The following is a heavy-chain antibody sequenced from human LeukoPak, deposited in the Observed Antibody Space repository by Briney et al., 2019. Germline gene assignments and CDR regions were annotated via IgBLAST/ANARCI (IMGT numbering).Heavy chain of an antibody. CDR3: ASSNQDLGYCTGGSCGSVDY. Sequence: SETLSLTCAVNGGSFSGYYWSWIRQPPGKGLEWIGEINHSGSTNYNPSLKSRVTISVDTSKNQFSLKLSSVTAADTAVYFCASSNQDLGYCTGGSCGSVDYWGQGTLVTVSS. J-gene: IGHJ4*02. D-gene: IGHD2-15*01. CDR2: INHSGST. V-gene: IGHV4-34*01. CDR1: GGSFSGYY.